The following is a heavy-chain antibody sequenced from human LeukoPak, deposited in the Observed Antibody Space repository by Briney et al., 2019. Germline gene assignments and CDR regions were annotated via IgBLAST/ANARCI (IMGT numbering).Heavy chain of an antibody. J-gene: IGHJ4*02. CDR2: IYYSGST. Sequence: PSETLSLTCTVSGGSISNYYWSWIRQPPGKGLEWIGYIYYSGSTNYNPSLKSRVTISVDTSKNQFSLKLSSVTAADTAVYYCARATGIPSYYFDYWGQGTLVTVSS. CDR1: GGSISNYY. V-gene: IGHV4-59*01. CDR3: ARATGIPSYYFDY.